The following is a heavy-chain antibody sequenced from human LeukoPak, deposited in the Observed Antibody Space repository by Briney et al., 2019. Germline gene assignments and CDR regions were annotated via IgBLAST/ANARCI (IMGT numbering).Heavy chain of an antibody. V-gene: IGHV3-23*01. CDR3: AKEAVAGTLGDYFDY. Sequence: PGGSLRLSCAASGFTVSSNYMSWVRQAPGKGLEWVSAISGSGGSTYYADSVKGRFTISRDNSKNTLYLQMNSLRAEDTAVYYCAKEAVAGTLGDYFDYWGQGTLVTVSS. J-gene: IGHJ4*02. CDR1: GFTVSSNY. D-gene: IGHD6-19*01. CDR2: ISGSGGST.